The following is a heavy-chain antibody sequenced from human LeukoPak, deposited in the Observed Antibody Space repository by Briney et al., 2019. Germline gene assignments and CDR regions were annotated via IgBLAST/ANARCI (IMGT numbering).Heavy chain of an antibody. Sequence: ASVKVSCKASGYTFSSYGISWVRQAPGQGLEWMGWISAYNGNTNYAQNLQGRVTMTTDTSTSTACMEVRSPRSDDTAVYYCARVNNYDFLSTFDYWGQGTLVTVSS. J-gene: IGHJ4*02. CDR3: ARVNNYDFLSTFDY. CDR1: GYTFSSYG. V-gene: IGHV1-18*01. CDR2: ISAYNGNT. D-gene: IGHD3-3*01.